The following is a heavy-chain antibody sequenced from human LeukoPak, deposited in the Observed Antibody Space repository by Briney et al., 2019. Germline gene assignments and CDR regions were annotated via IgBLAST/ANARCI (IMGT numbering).Heavy chain of an antibody. Sequence: PSETLSLTCTVSGGSISSSSYYWGWIRQPPGKGLEWIGEINHSGSTNYNPSLKSRVTISVDTSKNQFSLKLSSVTAADTAVYYCARGEGAGIVGANFDYWGQGTLVTVSS. CDR1: GGSISSSSYY. CDR3: ARGEGAGIVGANFDY. J-gene: IGHJ4*02. D-gene: IGHD1-26*01. V-gene: IGHV4-39*07. CDR2: INHSGST.